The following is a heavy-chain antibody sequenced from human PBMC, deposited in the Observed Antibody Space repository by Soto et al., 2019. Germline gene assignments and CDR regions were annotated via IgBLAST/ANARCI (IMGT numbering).Heavy chain of an antibody. CDR2: IYYSGST. D-gene: IGHD6-6*01. V-gene: IGHV4-39*01. Sequence: QLQLQESGPGLVKPSETLSLTCTVSGGSISSSSYYWGWIRQPPGKGLEWIGSIYYSGSTYYNPSRKSRVTISVDTSKNQFSLTLSSVTAADTAVYYCARNEGPARAWFDPWGQGTLVTVSS. CDR1: GGSISSSSYY. J-gene: IGHJ5*02. CDR3: ARNEGPARAWFDP.